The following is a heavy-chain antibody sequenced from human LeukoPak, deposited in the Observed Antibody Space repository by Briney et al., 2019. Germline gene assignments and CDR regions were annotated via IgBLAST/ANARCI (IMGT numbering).Heavy chain of an antibody. CDR1: GFTFSSYA. D-gene: IGHD2-21*01. J-gene: IGHJ4*02. V-gene: IGHV3-30-3*01. CDR2: ISYDGSNK. CDR3: ARESRENIVIDY. Sequence: RGSLRLSCAASGFTFSSYAMHWVRQAPGKGLEWVAVISYDGSNKYYADSVKGRFTISRDNSKNTLYLQMNSLRAEDTAVYYCARESRENIVIDYWGQGTVVTVSS.